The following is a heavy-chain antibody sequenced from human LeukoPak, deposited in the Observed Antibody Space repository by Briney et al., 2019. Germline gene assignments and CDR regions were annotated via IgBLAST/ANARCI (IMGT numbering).Heavy chain of an antibody. CDR3: ARNLRYGWYYMDV. Sequence: ASVKVSCKASGYTFTSYGISWVRQAPGQGLEWMGWISAYNGNTNYAQKFQGRVTITADKSTSTAYMELSSLRSEDTAVYYCARNLRYGWYYMDVWGKGTTVTVSS. J-gene: IGHJ6*03. CDR2: ISAYNGNT. D-gene: IGHD5-18*01. CDR1: GYTFTSYG. V-gene: IGHV1-18*01.